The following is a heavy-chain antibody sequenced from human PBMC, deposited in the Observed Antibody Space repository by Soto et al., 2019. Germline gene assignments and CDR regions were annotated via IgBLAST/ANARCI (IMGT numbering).Heavy chain of an antibody. D-gene: IGHD2-8*01. CDR1: GFTVSSNY. V-gene: IGHV3-53*05. CDR2: LYSGGST. J-gene: IGHJ5*02. Sequence: GGSLRLSCAASGFTVSSNYMSWVRQAPGKGLEWVSLLYSGGSTYYADSVKGRFTISRDNSKNTLYLQMNSSVTAADTAVYYCARKVPYCTNGVCYGPNWFDPWGQGTLVTVSS. CDR3: ARKVPYCTNGVCYGPNWFDP.